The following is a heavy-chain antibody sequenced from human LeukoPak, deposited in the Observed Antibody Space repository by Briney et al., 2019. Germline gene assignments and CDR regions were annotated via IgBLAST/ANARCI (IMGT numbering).Heavy chain of an antibody. V-gene: IGHV3-23*01. CDR3: AKGLELHPLVVDY. CDR2: ISGNAGST. CDR1: GFTLSSYA. J-gene: IGHJ4*02. Sequence: GGSLRLSCAASGFTLSSYAMRWVRQAPGKGLEWVSLISGNAGSTYYADSVKGRFTISRDITKNTLYLQMNSLRAEDTATYYCAKGLELHPLVVDYWGQGTLVTVSS. D-gene: IGHD1-7*01.